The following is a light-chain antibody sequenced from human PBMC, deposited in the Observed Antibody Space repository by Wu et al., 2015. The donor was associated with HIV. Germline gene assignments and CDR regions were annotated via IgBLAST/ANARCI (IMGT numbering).Light chain of an antibody. CDR3: QQYNNWPPLVT. CDR1: QSVSSN. Sequence: EIVMTQSPATLSVSPGERATLSCRTSQSVSSNLAWYQQKPGQAPRLLIYSASTRATGIPARFSGSGFGTEFTLTISSLQSEDFAVYYCQQYNNWPPLVTFGGGTKVEIK. J-gene: IGKJ4*01. V-gene: IGKV3-15*01. CDR2: SAS.